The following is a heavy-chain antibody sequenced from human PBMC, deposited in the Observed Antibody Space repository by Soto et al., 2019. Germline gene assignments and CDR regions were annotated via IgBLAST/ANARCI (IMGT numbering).Heavy chain of an antibody. CDR2: ISGSGGST. V-gene: IGHV3-23*01. CDR1: GFTFSSYA. J-gene: IGHJ6*02. Sequence: GGSLRLSCAASGFTFSSYAMSWVRQAPGKGLEWVSAISGSGGSTYHADSVKGRFTISRDNSKNTLYLQMNSLRAEDTAVYYCANLVVTPTYYYYGMDVWGQGTTVTVSS. D-gene: IGHD2-21*02. CDR3: ANLVVTPTYYYYGMDV.